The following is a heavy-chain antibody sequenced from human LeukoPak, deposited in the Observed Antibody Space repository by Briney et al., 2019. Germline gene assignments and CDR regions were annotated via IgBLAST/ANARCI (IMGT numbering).Heavy chain of an antibody. J-gene: IGHJ4*02. Sequence: GGSLRLSCAASGFTFSSYGMHWVRQAPGKGLEGVAFISYDGSNKYYADSVKGRFTIYRDNSKHTLYLQMNSLRAEDTAVYYCAKGKTYDFWSGYFDYWGQGTLVTVSS. D-gene: IGHD3-3*01. V-gene: IGHV3-30*18. CDR3: AKGKTYDFWSGYFDY. CDR1: GFTFSSYG. CDR2: ISYDGSNK.